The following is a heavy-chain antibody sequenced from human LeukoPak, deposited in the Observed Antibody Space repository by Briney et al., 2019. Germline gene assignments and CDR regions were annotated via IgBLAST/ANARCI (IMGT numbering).Heavy chain of an antibody. V-gene: IGHV4-59*01. Sequence: SETLSLTCTVSGGSISVYYWAWIRQPPGKVLEWIGYIHYSGNTNYNPSLKSRVTMSVDTSKNQFSLKLTSVTAADTAVYYCTKIANGGLSDYWGQGTLVTVSS. CDR3: TKIANGGLSDY. CDR1: GGSISVYY. D-gene: IGHD2-8*01. J-gene: IGHJ4*02. CDR2: IHYSGNT.